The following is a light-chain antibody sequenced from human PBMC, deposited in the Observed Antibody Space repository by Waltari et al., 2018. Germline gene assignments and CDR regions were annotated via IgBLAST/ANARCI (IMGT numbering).Light chain of an antibody. CDR2: AAA. J-gene: IGKJ3*01. Sequence: DIQLTQSPSFLSASVGDRVTITCRASQGISSYLACYQQKPGKAPKLLIYAAATLQSGVPSRFSGSGSGTEFTLTISSLQPEDFATYHCQQLDSYPITFGPGSKVDIK. CDR1: QGISSY. CDR3: QQLDSYPIT. V-gene: IGKV1-9*01.